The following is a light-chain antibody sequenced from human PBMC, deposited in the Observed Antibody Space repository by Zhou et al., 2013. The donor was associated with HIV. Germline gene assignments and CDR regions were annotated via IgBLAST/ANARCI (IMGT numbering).Light chain of an antibody. Sequence: EIVLTQSPATLSLSPGERATLSCRASQSVARFLAWYQQKPGQAPRLLIYDTSNRATGVPDRFSGGGPGTDFTLTISRLEPEDFAVYYCHHYGTSSWAFGQGTKVEVK. CDR3: HHYGTSSWA. CDR1: QSVARF. V-gene: IGKV3-11*01. CDR2: DTS. J-gene: IGKJ1*01.